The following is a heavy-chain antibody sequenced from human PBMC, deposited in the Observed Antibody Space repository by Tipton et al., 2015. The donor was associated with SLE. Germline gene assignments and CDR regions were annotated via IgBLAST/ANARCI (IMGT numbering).Heavy chain of an antibody. CDR2: IYYSGST. J-gene: IGHJ6*02. Sequence: LRLSCTVSGGSISSYYWSWIRQPPGKGLEWIGYIYYSGSTNYNPSLKSRVTISVDTSKNQFSLKLSSVAAEDTAFYFCTKSTSDTKFYGMDVWGQGTTVTVSS. CDR1: GGSISSYY. CDR3: TKSTSDTKFYGMDV. V-gene: IGHV4-59*12.